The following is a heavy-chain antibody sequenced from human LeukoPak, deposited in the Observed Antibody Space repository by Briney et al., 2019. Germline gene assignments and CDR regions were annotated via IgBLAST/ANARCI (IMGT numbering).Heavy chain of an antibody. D-gene: IGHD2-15*01. CDR1: GFTFSTYA. Sequence: GGSLRLSCAASGFTFSTYAMHWVRQAPGKVLEYVSAISSNGGSTYYANSVKGRFTISRDNSKNTLYLQMGSLRAEDMAVYFCASSICSGGSCYYNWFGSWGQGTLVTVSS. J-gene: IGHJ5*01. CDR2: ISSNGGST. CDR3: ASSICSGGSCYYNWFGS. V-gene: IGHV3-64*01.